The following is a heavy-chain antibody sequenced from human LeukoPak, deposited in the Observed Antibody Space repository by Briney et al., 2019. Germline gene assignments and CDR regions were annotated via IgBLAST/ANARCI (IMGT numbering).Heavy chain of an antibody. CDR2: IWYDGSNK. J-gene: IGHJ4*02. D-gene: IGHD5-18*01. CDR3: MTAAGYNFGQY. V-gene: IGHV3-33*01. Sequence: PGGSLRLSCAASGFTFSSYGMHWVRQAPGKGLEWVAVIWYDGSNKYYADSVKGRFTISRDNSKNTLYLQMNSLRAEDTAIYYCMTAAGYNFGQYWGQGTLVTDSS. CDR1: GFTFSSYG.